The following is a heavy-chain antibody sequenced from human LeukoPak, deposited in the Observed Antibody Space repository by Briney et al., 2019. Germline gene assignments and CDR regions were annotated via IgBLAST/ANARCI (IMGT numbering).Heavy chain of an antibody. D-gene: IGHD3-9*01. Sequence: GGSLRLSCVASGFTLSSYWMHWVRQDPRKGLVRVSRINGDGRNINYADSVRGRFTISRDYAKNTLYLQMNTLRVEDTAVYYCTRDLMDYDVSTGLHHYYMDVWGQGTTVTVSS. V-gene: IGHV3-74*01. CDR1: GFTLSSYW. CDR2: INGDGRNI. CDR3: TRDLMDYDVSTGLHHYYMDV. J-gene: IGHJ6*02.